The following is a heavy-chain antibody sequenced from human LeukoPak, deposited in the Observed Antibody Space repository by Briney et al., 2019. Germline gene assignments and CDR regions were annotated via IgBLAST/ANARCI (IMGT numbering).Heavy chain of an antibody. CDR2: ISGNGATT. V-gene: IGHV3-23*01. J-gene: IGHJ4*02. D-gene: IGHD5-18*01. CDR3: AKGSAVQWIQLWFREHYFDY. CDR1: GFTFSNYA. Sequence: PGGSLRLSCAASGFTFSNYAMSWVRQAPGNGLEWVSGISGNGATTYYADSVKGRFTISRDNARNSLYLQMNSLRAEDTAVYYCAKGSAVQWIQLWFREHYFDYWGQGTLVTVSS.